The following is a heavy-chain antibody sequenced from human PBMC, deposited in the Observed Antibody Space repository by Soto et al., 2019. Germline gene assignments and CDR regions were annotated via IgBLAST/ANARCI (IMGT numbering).Heavy chain of an antibody. J-gene: IGHJ4*02. CDR2: IWYDGSNK. CDR3: ARDTGGDYYDSSEGYFDY. V-gene: IGHV3-33*01. Sequence: ESVGGVVQPGRSLRLSCAASGFTFSSYGMHWVRQAPGKGLEWVAVIWYDGSNKYYADSVKGRFTISRDNSKNTLYLQMNSLRAEDTAVYYCARDTGGDYYDSSEGYFDYWGQGTLVTVSS. CDR1: GFTFSSYG. D-gene: IGHD3-22*01.